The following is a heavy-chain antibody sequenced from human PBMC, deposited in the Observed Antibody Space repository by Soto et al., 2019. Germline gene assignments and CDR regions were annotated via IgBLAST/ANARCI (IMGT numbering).Heavy chain of an antibody. D-gene: IGHD2-21*02. Sequence: GSLRLSCAASGFTFSSYAMHWVRQAPGKGLEWVAVISYDGSNKYYADSVKGRFTISRDNSKNTLYLQMNSLRAEDTAVYYCARVPSIHRYCGGDCYFDYWGQGTLVTVSS. CDR2: ISYDGSNK. CDR1: GFTFSSYA. J-gene: IGHJ4*02. V-gene: IGHV3-30-3*01. CDR3: ARVPSIHRYCGGDCYFDY.